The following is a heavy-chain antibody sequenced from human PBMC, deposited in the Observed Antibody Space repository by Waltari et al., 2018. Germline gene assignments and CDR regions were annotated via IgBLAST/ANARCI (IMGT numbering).Heavy chain of an antibody. V-gene: IGHV4-39*07. J-gene: IGHJ4*02. D-gene: IGHD6-13*01. CDR3: ARASSSWGTSFDY. Sequence: QLQLQESGPGLVKPSETLSLTCTVSGGSISSSSYYWGWIRQPPGKGLEWIGSIYYSGSTYYNPYLKSRVTISVDTSKNQFSLTLRSVTAADTAVYYCARASSSWGTSFDYWGQGTLVTVSS. CDR2: IYYSGST. CDR1: GGSISSSSYY.